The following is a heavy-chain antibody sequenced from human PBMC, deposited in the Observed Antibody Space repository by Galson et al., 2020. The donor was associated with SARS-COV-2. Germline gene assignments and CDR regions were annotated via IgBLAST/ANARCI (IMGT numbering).Heavy chain of an antibody. CDR3: AREEYQHHTNWFDP. CDR1: GGSFSGYY. D-gene: IGHD2-2*01. J-gene: IGHJ5*02. Sequence: SETLSLTCAVYGGSFSGYYWSWIRQHPGKGLEWIGEINHSGSTNYNPSLKSRVTISVDTSKNQFSLKLSSVTAADTAVYYCAREEYQHHTNWFDPWGQGTLVTVSS. V-gene: IGHV4-34*01. CDR2: INHSGST.